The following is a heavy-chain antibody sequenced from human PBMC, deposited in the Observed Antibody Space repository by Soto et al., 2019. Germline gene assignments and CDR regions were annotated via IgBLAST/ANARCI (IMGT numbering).Heavy chain of an antibody. V-gene: IGHV3-23*01. Sequence: EVELLDSGGGLVQPGGSLRLSCAASGFTFSSYAMSWVRQAPGEGLEWVSTVSGSGGNTYYADSVKGRFTISRDNSKNTLYLQINSLRAEDTAVYFCAKGQARSGPNCFDYWGQGTLVSVSS. CDR1: GFTFSSYA. D-gene: IGHD3-3*01. CDR3: AKGQARSGPNCFDY. J-gene: IGHJ4*02. CDR2: VSGSGGNT.